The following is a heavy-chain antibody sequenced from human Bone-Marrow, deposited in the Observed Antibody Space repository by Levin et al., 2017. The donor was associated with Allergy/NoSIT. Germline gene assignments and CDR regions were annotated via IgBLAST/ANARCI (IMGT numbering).Heavy chain of an antibody. D-gene: IGHD6-19*01. CDR2: ISASDDST. CDR3: AKDQSRGWTRGNYYYSGLDV. V-gene: IGHV3-23*01. Sequence: GESLKISCAASGFIFTSSAMSWVRQAPGKGLEWVSSISASDDSTFYTDSVKGRLTISRDNSKNTIYLQMNSLRAEDTAIYYCAKDQSRGWTRGNYYYSGLDVWGQGTTVTVSS. CDR1: GFIFTSSA. J-gene: IGHJ6*02.